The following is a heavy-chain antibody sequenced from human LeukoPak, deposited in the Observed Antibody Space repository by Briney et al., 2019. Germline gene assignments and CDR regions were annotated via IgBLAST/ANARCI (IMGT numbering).Heavy chain of an antibody. Sequence: ASETLSLTCTVSGGSISSSSYYWGWIRQPPGKGLEWIGSIYYSGSTYYNPSLKSRVTISVDTSKNQFSLKLSSVTAADTAVYYCARGAYSSSWYRVDYYMDVWGKGTTVTVSS. CDR3: ARGAYSSSWYRVDYYMDV. CDR2: IYYSGST. D-gene: IGHD6-13*01. V-gene: IGHV4-39*07. CDR1: GGSISSSSYY. J-gene: IGHJ6*03.